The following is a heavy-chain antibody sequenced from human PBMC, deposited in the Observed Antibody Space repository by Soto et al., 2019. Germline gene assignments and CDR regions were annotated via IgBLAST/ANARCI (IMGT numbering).Heavy chain of an antibody. J-gene: IGHJ2*01. CDR2: ISGSGGST. V-gene: IGHV3-23*01. D-gene: IGHD3-3*01. CDR1: GFTFSSYA. Sequence: EVPLLESGGGLVQPGGSLRLSCAASGFTFSSYAMSWVRQAPGKGLEWVSAISGSGGSTYYADSVKGRFTISRDNSTNTLYLQMNSLRAEDTAVYYCAKPRDRTIWWYFDLWGRGTLVTVSS. CDR3: AKPRDRTIWWYFDL.